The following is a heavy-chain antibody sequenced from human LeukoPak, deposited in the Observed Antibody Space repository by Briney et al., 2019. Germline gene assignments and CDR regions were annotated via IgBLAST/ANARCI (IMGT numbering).Heavy chain of an antibody. Sequence: ASVKVSCKASGYTFTGYYMHWVRQAPGQGLEWMGWINRNSGGTNYAQKFQGRVIMTRDTSISAAYMELSRLRSDDTAVYYCASSYCSANTCSYYYMDVWGKGTTVTVSS. V-gene: IGHV1-2*02. CDR2: INRNSGGT. J-gene: IGHJ6*03. D-gene: IGHD2-15*01. CDR1: GYTFTGYY. CDR3: ASSYCSANTCSYYYMDV.